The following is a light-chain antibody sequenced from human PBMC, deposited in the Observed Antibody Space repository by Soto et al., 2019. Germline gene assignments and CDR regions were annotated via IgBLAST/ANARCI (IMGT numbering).Light chain of an antibody. CDR1: QSIASTY. CDR2: GAS. V-gene: IGKV3-20*01. CDR3: QKYNSAPLT. J-gene: IGKJ4*01. Sequence: EIVLTQSPGTLSLSPGERVILSCRASQSIASTYLTWYQQKPGQAPRLLIYGASRRATGIPDRFSGSGSGTDFSLTISRLEPEDVAAYYCQKYNSAPLTFGGGTKVEIK.